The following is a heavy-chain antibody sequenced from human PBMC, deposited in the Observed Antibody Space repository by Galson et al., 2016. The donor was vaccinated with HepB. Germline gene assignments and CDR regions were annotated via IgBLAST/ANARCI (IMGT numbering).Heavy chain of an antibody. V-gene: IGHV3-23*01. CDR1: GFAVRSNF. J-gene: IGHJ4*02. CDR3: AKCPHYYDISGYYSL. Sequence: SLRLSCAASGFAVRSNFMAWVRQSPGKGLEWVSAISGSGITYYADSVKGRFTISRDDSNNALYLQMSSLRAEDTAVYYCAKCPHYYDISGYYSLWGQGTLVTVSS. D-gene: IGHD3-22*01. CDR2: ISGSGIT.